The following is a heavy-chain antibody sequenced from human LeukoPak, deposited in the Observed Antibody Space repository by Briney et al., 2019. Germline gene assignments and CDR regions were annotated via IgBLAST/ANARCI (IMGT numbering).Heavy chain of an antibody. CDR1: GGSVSGYY. CDR2: VYYSGST. J-gene: IGHJ4*02. D-gene: IGHD2-15*01. Sequence: SETLSLTCVVSGGSVSGYYRGWIRQPPGRGLEWIGYVYYSGSTNYNPSFKSRITISVDTSRNQFSLQLSSVTAADTAVYYCARIHRYCSGGACYVLDNWGQGTLVAVSS. CDR3: ARIHRYCSGGACYVLDN. V-gene: IGHV4-59*02.